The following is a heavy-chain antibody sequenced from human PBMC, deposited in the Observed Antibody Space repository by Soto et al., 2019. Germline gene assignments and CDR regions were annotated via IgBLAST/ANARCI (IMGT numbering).Heavy chain of an antibody. D-gene: IGHD6-19*01. CDR2: IYYSGST. V-gene: IGHV4-59*01. CDR3: ARVPYSSGWYSGGGDAFDI. CDR1: GGSISSYY. J-gene: IGHJ3*02. Sequence: QVQLQESGPGRVKPSETLSLTCTVSGGSISSYYWSWIRQPPGKGLEWIGYIYYSGSTNYNPSLKSRVTISVDTSKNQFSLKLSSVTAADTAVYYCARVPYSSGWYSGGGDAFDIWGQGTMVTVSS.